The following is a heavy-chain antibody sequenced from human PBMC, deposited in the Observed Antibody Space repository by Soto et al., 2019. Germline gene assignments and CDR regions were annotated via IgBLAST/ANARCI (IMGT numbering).Heavy chain of an antibody. J-gene: IGHJ4*02. V-gene: IGHV4-39*01. Sequence: QLHLQESGPGLVKPSETLSLTCTVSGDSFSTSNYYWGWIRQPPGKGLEWIGNIFYGGGTGVTYYNPSRKSRVIISVDTSKNQFSLTLRSITAADTAFYFCARRGGGDSLFDSWGQGKLVTVSS. CDR1: GDSFSTSNYY. CDR3: ARRGGGDSLFDS. D-gene: IGHD4-17*01. CDR2: IFYGGGTGVT.